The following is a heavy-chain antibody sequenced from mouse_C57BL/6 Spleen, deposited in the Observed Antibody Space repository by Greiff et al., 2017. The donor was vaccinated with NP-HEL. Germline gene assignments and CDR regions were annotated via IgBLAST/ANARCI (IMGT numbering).Heavy chain of an antibody. CDR3: ARKGLYYDYAC. Sequence: QVQLQQPGAELVMPGASVKLSCKASGYTFTSYWMHWVKQRPGQGLEWIGEIDPSDSYTNYTQQFKGKSTLTVDKSSSTAYMQLSSLTSEDSAVYYCARKGLYYDYACWGQGTLVTVSA. CDR1: GYTFTSYW. CDR2: IDPSDSYT. J-gene: IGHJ3*01. V-gene: IGHV1-69*01. D-gene: IGHD2-4*01.